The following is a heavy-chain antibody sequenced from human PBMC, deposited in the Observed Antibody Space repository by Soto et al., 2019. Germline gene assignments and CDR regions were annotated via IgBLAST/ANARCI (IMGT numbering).Heavy chain of an antibody. CDR2: ISAYNGNT. J-gene: IGHJ4*02. CDR3: ARVSITIFGVVTDEFDY. CDR1: GYTFPSYG. D-gene: IGHD3-3*01. V-gene: IGHV1-18*01. Sequence: QVQLVQSGAEVKKPGASVKVSCKASGYTFPSYGISWVRQAPGQGLEWMGWISAYNGNTNYAQKLQGRVTMTTETSTSTAYMELRSLRSDDTAVYYCARVSITIFGVVTDEFDYWGQGTLVTVSS.